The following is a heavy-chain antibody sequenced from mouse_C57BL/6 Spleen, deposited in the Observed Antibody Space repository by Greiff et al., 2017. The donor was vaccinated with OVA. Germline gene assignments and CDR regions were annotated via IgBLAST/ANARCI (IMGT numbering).Heavy chain of an antibody. D-gene: IGHD2-4*01. CDR1: GFNIKDYY. CDR3: AIAPSRYDYDESWFAY. V-gene: IGHV14-2*01. J-gene: IGHJ3*01. Sequence: VQLQQSGAELVKPGASVKLSCTASGFNIKDYYMHWVKQRTEQGLEWIGRIDPEDGETKYDPKFQGKATITADTSSNTAYLQLSSLTSEHTANYYSAIAPSRYDYDESWFAYWGQGTLVIVSA. CDR2: IDPEDGET.